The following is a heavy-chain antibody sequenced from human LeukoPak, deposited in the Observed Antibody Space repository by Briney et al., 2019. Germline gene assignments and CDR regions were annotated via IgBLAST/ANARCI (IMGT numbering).Heavy chain of an antibody. J-gene: IGHJ4*02. CDR2: INWNGGST. D-gene: IGHD6-6*01. CDR1: GFTFDDYG. Sequence: GGSLRLSCAASGFTFDDYGMSWVRQAPGKGLEWVSGINWNGGSTGYADSVKGRFTISRDNAKNSLYLQMNSLRAEDTAVYYCAKELPGRYSSSSFDYWGQGTLVTVSS. V-gene: IGHV3-20*04. CDR3: AKELPGRYSSSSFDY.